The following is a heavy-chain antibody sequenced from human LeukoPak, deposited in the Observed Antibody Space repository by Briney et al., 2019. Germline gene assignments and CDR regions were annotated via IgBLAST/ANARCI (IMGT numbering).Heavy chain of an antibody. V-gene: IGHV3-30*04. CDR1: GFTVGSYA. CDR3: ARAGSGSYYKYFYMDV. Sequence: GTSLRLSRVASGFTVGSYAVHWVRQAPGKGLEWVAVISYDGDNKCYADSVQGRFTTSRDNSKNTLYLQMNGLRVEDTAVYYCARAGSGSYYKYFYMDVWGKGTTVTVSS. CDR2: ISYDGDNK. D-gene: IGHD3-10*01. J-gene: IGHJ6*03.